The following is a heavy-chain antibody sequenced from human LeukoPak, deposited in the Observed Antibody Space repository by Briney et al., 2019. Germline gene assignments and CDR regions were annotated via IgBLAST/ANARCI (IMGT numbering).Heavy chain of an antibody. V-gene: IGHV4-38-2*02. CDR2: IYYSGST. CDR1: GYSISSNYY. Sequence: SETLSLTCTVSGYSISSNYYWGWIRQPPGKGLEWIGSIYYSGSTYYNPSLKSRVTISVDTSKNQFSLKLSSVTAADTAVYYCARGYCSSISCYSRYWFDPWGQGTLVTVSS. CDR3: ARGYCSSISCYSRYWFDP. D-gene: IGHD2-2*02. J-gene: IGHJ5*02.